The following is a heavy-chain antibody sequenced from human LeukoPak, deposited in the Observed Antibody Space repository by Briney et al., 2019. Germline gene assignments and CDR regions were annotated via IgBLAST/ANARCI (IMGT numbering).Heavy chain of an antibody. V-gene: IGHV3-43*01. D-gene: IGHD5-18*01. CDR2: ISWDGGST. Sequence: TGGSLTLSCAASGFTFDDYTMHWVRQAPGKGLEWVSLISWDGGSTYYADSVKGRFTISRDNSKNSLYLQMNSLRTEDTALYYCAKDINRGHSYGYGGYMDVWGKGTTVTVSS. CDR3: AKDINRGHSYGYGGYMDV. CDR1: GFTFDDYT. J-gene: IGHJ6*03.